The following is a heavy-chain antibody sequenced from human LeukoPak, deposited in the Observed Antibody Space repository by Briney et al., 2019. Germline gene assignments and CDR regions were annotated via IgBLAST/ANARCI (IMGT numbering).Heavy chain of an antibody. CDR1: GGSFSGYY. D-gene: IGHD3-10*01. CDR3: TKSDGYGLIRI. V-gene: IGHV4-34*01. J-gene: IGHJ3*02. CDR2: IYYTGNT. Sequence: SETLSLTCAVYGGSFSGYYWSWIRQPPGKGLEWIGNIYYTGNTYYNASLKSRVTISADTSKNQFSLKVISMTAADTAVYYCTKSDGYGLIRICGRGTMVTVSS.